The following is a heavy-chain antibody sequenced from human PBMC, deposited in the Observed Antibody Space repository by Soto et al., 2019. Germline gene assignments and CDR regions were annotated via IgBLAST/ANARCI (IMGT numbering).Heavy chain of an antibody. CDR3: ARASMTPSSSPAYYYYYGMDV. CDR1: GGTFSSYA. V-gene: IGHV1-69*06. Sequence: ASVKVSCKASGGTFSSYAISWVRQAPGQGLEWMGGIIPIFGTANYAQKFQGRVTITADKSTSTAYMELSSLRSEDTAVYYCARASMTPSSSPAYYYYYGMDVWGQGTTVTVSS. J-gene: IGHJ6*02. CDR2: IIPIFGTA. D-gene: IGHD6-6*01.